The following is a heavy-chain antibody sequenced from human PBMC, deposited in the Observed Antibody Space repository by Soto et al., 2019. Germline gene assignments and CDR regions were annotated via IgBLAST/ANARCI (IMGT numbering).Heavy chain of an antibody. D-gene: IGHD1-26*01. V-gene: IGHV4-34*01. Sequence: SETLSFTCAVYGGSFSGYYWSWIRQPPGKGLEWIGEINHSGSTNYNPSLKSRVTISVDTSKNQFSLKLSSVTAADTAVYYCARPSYSGSYRLQHWGQGTLVTVSS. CDR3: ARPSYSGSYRLQH. CDR1: GGSFSGYY. CDR2: INHSGST. J-gene: IGHJ1*01.